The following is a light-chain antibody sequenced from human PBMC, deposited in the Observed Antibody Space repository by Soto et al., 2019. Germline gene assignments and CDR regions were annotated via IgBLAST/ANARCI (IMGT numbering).Light chain of an antibody. CDR2: RNN. CDR3: AAWDDSLRGWV. V-gene: IGLV1-47*01. J-gene: IGLJ3*02. CDR1: SSNIGSNY. Sequence: QSVLTQPPSASGTPGQRVTISCSGSSSNIGSNYVYWYQQLPGTAPKLLIYRNNQRPSGVPDRFSGSTSGTSASLAISGLRSEDEADYYCAAWDDSLRGWVFGGGTKLTVL.